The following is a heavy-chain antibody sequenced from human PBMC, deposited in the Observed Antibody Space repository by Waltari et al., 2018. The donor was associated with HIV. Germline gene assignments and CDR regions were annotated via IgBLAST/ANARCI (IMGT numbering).Heavy chain of an antibody. CDR2: MNPDGSGI. J-gene: IGHJ4*02. CDR3: AKDFGGASDY. Sequence: EVQVVESGGGLVQPGGSLTLSCAASGFNLSSYRMHGVRQAPGQGLVWVSRMNPDGSGINYADSVKGRFTISRDNAKNTLYLQMNSLRAEDTAIYDCAKDFGGASDYWGQGTLVTGSS. V-gene: IGHV3-74*01. CDR1: GFNLSSYR. D-gene: IGHD2-21*01.